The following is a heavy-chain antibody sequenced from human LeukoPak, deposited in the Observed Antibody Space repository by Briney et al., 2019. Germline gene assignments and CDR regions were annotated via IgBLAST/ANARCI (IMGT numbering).Heavy chain of an antibody. CDR3: AIQYYYDSSGYFHDY. V-gene: IGHV4-4*07. J-gene: IGHJ4*02. D-gene: IGHD3-22*01. CDR2: IYISGST. Sequence: PSETLSLTCTVSGGSISSYYWSWIRQPAGKGLEWIGRIYISGSTNYNPSLKSRVTMSVDTSKNQFSLKLSSVTAADTAVYYCAIQYYYDSSGYFHDYWGQGTLVTVSS. CDR1: GGSISSYY.